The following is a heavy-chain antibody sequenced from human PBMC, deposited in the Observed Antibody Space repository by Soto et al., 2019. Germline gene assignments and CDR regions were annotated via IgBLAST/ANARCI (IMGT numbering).Heavy chain of an antibody. CDR3: SESGSGSYYNFVDLTPFDY. Sequence: SETLSLTCAVSGYSISSGYYWGWIRQPPGKGLEWIGSIYHSGSTYYNPSLKSRVTISVDTSKNQFSLKLSSVTAADTAVYYCSESGSGSYYNFVDLTPFDYWGQGTLVTVSS. J-gene: IGHJ4*02. V-gene: IGHV4-38-2*01. CDR1: GYSISSGYY. CDR2: IYHSGST. D-gene: IGHD3-10*01.